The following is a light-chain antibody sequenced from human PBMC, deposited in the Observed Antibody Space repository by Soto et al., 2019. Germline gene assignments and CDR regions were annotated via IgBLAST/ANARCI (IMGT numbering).Light chain of an antibody. CDR2: SNN. CDR1: SSNIGSNT. CDR3: AAWDDSLNGVV. Sequence: QLVLTQPPSASGTPGQRVTISCSGSSSNIGSNTVNWYQQLPGTAPKLLIYSNNQRPSGVPDRFSGSKSGTSASLAISGLQSEDVADYYCAAWDDSLNGVVFGGGTKLTV. J-gene: IGLJ2*01. V-gene: IGLV1-44*01.